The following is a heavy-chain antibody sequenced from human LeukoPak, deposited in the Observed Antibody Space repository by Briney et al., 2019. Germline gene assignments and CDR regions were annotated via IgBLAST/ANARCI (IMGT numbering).Heavy chain of an antibody. CDR3: ARSGFGSGISFDL. V-gene: IGHV1-8*01. CDR1: GYTFTSYD. CDR2: MNPNSGDT. D-gene: IGHD3-10*01. J-gene: IGHJ5*02. Sequence: TSVKVSRKASGYTFTSYDINWVRQATGQGLEWMGWMNPNSGDTGYPQKFQGRVTMTRDTSITTAYMELSSLRSDDTAVYYCARSGFGSGISFDLWGQGTLVTVSS.